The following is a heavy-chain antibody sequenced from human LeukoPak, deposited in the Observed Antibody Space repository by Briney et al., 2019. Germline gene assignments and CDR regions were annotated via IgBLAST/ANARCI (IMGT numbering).Heavy chain of an antibody. CDR1: GYTLTELS. Sequence: ASVKVSCKVSGYTLTELSMHWVRQAPGKGLEWMGGFDPEDGETIYAQKFQGRVTMTEDTSTDTAYMELSSLRSEDTAVYYCATASEGGYYRYDAFDIWGQGTMVTVSS. J-gene: IGHJ3*02. CDR3: ATASEGGYYRYDAFDI. V-gene: IGHV1-24*01. D-gene: IGHD3-22*01. CDR2: FDPEDGET.